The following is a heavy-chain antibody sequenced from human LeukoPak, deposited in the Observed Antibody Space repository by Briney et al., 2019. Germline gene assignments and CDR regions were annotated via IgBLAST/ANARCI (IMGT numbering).Heavy chain of an antibody. CDR1: GYTFTSYY. J-gene: IGHJ4*02. CDR3: ARSPGLTVTTVFLLDY. D-gene: IGHD4-17*01. Sequence: SVKVSCKASGYTFTSYYMHWVRQAPGQGLEWMGGIIPIFGTANYAQKFQGRVTITADESTSTAYMELSSLRSEDTAVYYCARSPGLTVTTVFLLDYWGQGTLVTVSS. V-gene: IGHV1-69*13. CDR2: IIPIFGTA.